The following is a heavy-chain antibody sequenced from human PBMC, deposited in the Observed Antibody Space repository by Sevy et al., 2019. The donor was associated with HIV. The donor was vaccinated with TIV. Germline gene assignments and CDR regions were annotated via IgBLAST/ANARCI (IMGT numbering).Heavy chain of an antibody. CDR2: IYHSGST. J-gene: IGHJ4*02. V-gene: IGHV4-4*02. D-gene: IGHD3-22*01. Sequence: SETLSLTCAVSGGSISSSNWWSWVRQPPGKGLEWIGEIYHSGSTNYNPSLKSRVTISVDKSKNQFSLKLSSMTAADTAVYYCARKEYASTGRFDYWGQGTLVTVSS. CDR1: GGSISSSNW. CDR3: ARKEYASTGRFDY.